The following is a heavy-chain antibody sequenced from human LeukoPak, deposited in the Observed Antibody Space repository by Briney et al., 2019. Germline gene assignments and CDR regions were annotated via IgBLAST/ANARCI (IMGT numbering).Heavy chain of an antibody. Sequence: GGSLRLSCAASGFTFNNAWMSWVRQAPGKGLEWVGRIKSKTDGGTTDYAAPVKGRFTISRDDSKNTLYLQMNSLKTEDTAVYYCTTVYSNDYYYYYMDVWGKGTTVTVSS. D-gene: IGHD4-11*01. CDR3: TTVYSNDYYYYYMDV. J-gene: IGHJ6*03. V-gene: IGHV3-15*01. CDR1: GFTFNNAW. CDR2: IKSKTDGGTT.